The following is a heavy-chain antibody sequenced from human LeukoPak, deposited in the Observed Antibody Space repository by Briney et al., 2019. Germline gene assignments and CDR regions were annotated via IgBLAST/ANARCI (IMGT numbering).Heavy chain of an antibody. J-gene: IGHJ4*02. CDR3: AKAWSYCSSTSCSAPGY. V-gene: IGHV3-30*02. CDR1: GFTFNNYG. D-gene: IGHD2-2*01. CDR2: IWYDGSNK. Sequence: PGGALRLSCAAAGFTFNNYGMHWGRQAPGKGLGWGAFIWYDGSNKYYADSVKGRFTISRDNSKNTLYLQMSSLRAEDTAVYYCAKAWSYCSSTSCSAPGYWGQGTLVTVSS.